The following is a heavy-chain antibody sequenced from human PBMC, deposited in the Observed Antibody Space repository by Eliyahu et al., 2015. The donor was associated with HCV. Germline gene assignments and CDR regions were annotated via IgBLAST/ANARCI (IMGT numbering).Heavy chain of an antibody. Sequence: ISAYNGNTNYAQKLQGRVTMTTDTSTSTAYMELRSLRSDDTAVYYCARVPLRNDIVVVVALDYWGQGTLVTVSS. D-gene: IGHD2-15*01. J-gene: IGHJ4*02. CDR3: ARVPLRNDIVVVVALDY. V-gene: IGHV1-18*01. CDR2: ISAYNGNT.